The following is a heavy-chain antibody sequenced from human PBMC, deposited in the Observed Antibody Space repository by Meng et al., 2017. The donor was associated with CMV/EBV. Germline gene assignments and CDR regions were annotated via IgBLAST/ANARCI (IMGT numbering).Heavy chain of an antibody. CDR1: GFTFSSYA. CDR2: ISGSGGST. V-gene: IGHV3-23*01. Sequence: ETLSLTCAASGFTFSSYAMSWVRQAPGKGLEWVSAISGSGGSTYYADSVKGRFTISRDNSKNTLYLQMNSLRAEDTAVYYCAKSVGATTGYFDYWGQGTLVTVSS. J-gene: IGHJ4*02. D-gene: IGHD1-26*01. CDR3: AKSVGATTGYFDY.